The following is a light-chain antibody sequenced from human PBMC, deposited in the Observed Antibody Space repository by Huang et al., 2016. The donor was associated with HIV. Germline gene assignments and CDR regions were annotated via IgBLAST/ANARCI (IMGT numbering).Light chain of an antibody. V-gene: IGKV4-1*01. CDR2: WSS. CDR3: HQYYNTPQT. Sequence: DIVLTQSPNSLALSLGERAAINCTSSQNVFYSSNTKNYLSWYQVKPGQPPNLLIYWSSTRESGVPDRFSGSGSGTEFTLTISNLQAEDVAVYYCHQYYNTPQTFGQGTKV. J-gene: IGKJ1*01. CDR1: QNVFYSSNTKNY.